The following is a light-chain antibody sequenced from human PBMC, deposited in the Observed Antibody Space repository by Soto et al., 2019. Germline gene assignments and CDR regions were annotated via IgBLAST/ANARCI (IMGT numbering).Light chain of an antibody. CDR2: DVT. J-gene: IGLJ1*01. CDR3: STFSDGNNLV. Sequence: QSVLAQSPSASGSPGQSVTISCTGTSSDIGGYNSVSWYQQHPGKAPKVMIYDVTKRPSGVHDRFSGSTSGNTASLTVSALQAEDEADYYCSTFSDGNNLVFGTGTKVTVL. V-gene: IGLV2-8*01. CDR1: SSDIGGYNS.